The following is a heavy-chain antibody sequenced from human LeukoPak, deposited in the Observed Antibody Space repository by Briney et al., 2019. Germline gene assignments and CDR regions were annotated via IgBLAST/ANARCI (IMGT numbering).Heavy chain of an antibody. Sequence: EASVKVSCKASGYTFKNYDINWVRQATGQGLEWMGWMNPNSGKTGFAQKFQDRVSMTRDTSINTAYMELTSLRSGDTAVYYCARATPGGLHGYSFDYWGQGTVVTVYS. V-gene: IGHV1-8*02. CDR3: ARATPGGLHGYSFDY. CDR2: MNPNSGKT. J-gene: IGHJ4*02. CDR1: GYTFKNYD. D-gene: IGHD5-24*01.